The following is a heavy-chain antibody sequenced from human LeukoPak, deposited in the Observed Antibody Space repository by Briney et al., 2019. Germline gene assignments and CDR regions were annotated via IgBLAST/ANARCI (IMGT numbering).Heavy chain of an antibody. CDR1: GFTFSNYA. Sequence: GGSLRLSCEASGFTFSNYAMHWVRQAPGKGLGWVAAISYDGSNKYYADPVKGRFTVSRDNSKNTLYLQMNSLRAEDTAVYYCTTGAGDYVWGSYRYFGHWGQGSLVTVSS. CDR2: ISYDGSNK. CDR3: TTGAGDYVWGSYRYFGH. V-gene: IGHV3-30*14. J-gene: IGHJ4*02. D-gene: IGHD3-16*02.